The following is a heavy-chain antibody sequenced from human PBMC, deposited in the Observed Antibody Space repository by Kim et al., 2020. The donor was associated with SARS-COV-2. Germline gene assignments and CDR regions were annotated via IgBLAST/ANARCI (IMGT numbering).Heavy chain of an antibody. V-gene: IGHV4-34*01. D-gene: IGHD3-10*01. CDR1: GGSFSGYY. Sequence: SETLSLTCAVYGGSFSGYYWSWIRQPPGKGLEWIGEINHSGSTNYNPSLKSRVTISVDTSKNQFTLKLSSVTAADTAVTYCSRAGYYCGSVSSYVSYFD. J-gene: IGHJ4*01. CDR3: SRAGYYCGSVSSYVSYFD. CDR2: INHSGST.